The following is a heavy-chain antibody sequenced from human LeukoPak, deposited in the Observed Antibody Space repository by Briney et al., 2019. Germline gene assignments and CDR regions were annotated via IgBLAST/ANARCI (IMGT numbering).Heavy chain of an antibody. Sequence: GGSLRLSCAASGFTFSSFAMSWVRQAPGKGLEWVSAISDRGSSTYYSDSVKGRFTLSRDNSKNTLYLQMDSLRAGDTALYYCATPGSGRYPPPLDFWGQGTLVTVSS. CDR2: ISDRGSST. J-gene: IGHJ4*02. V-gene: IGHV3-23*01. D-gene: IGHD6-19*01. CDR1: GFTFSSFA. CDR3: ATPGSGRYPPPLDF.